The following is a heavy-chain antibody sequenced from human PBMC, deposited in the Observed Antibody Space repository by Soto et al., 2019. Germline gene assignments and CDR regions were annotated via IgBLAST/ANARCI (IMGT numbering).Heavy chain of an antibody. D-gene: IGHD4-17*01. J-gene: IGHJ2*01. CDR3: ARSYGENWYFDL. CDR1: GGSISSYY. CDR2: IYYSGST. Sequence: PSETLSLTCTVSGGSISSYYWSWIRQPPGKGLEWIGYIYYSGSTNYNPSLKSRVTISVDTSKNQFSLKLSSVTAADTAVYYCARSYGENWYFDLWGRGTLVTVSS. V-gene: IGHV4-59*01.